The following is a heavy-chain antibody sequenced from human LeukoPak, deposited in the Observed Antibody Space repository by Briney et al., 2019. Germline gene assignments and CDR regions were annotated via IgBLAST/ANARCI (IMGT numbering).Heavy chain of an antibody. V-gene: IGHV3-30*18. CDR1: GFTFSSYA. D-gene: IGHD2-15*01. Sequence: GGSLRLSCAASGFTFSSYAMSWVRQAPGKGLEWVAVVAFDESSKYYADSVRGRFTISRDNSKNTLYLQMNSLRTEDTAVYYCAKDVISGGTYLDYWGQGTLVTVSS. J-gene: IGHJ4*02. CDR2: VAFDESSK. CDR3: AKDVISGGTYLDY.